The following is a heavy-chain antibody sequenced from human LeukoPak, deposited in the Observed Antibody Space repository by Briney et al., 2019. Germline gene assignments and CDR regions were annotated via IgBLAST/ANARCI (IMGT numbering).Heavy chain of an antibody. CDR2: ISGSGGST. CDR1: GFTFSSYA. D-gene: IGHD2-2*01. V-gene: IGHV3-23*01. Sequence: GGSLRLSCAASGFTFSSYAMSWVRQAPGKGLEWVSAISGSGGSTYYADSVKGRFTISRDNSKNTLYLQMNSLRAEDTAVYYCARASLLGYCSSTSCYQLDYWGQGTLVTVSS. J-gene: IGHJ4*02. CDR3: ARASLLGYCSSTSCYQLDY.